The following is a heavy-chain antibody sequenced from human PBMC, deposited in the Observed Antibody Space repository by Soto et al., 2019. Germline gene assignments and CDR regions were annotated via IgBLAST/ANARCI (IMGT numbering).Heavy chain of an antibody. Sequence: EVQLVESGGGLVQPGGSLRLSCVASGFTFSNYGMNWVRQGPGKGLEWLSSISKSGTTRYYADSVKGRFTISRDNAKNSLYLQMNSLRDEDMAVYYCARDGYCVSSTCSSLPDVWGQGTTVTVSS. CDR1: GFTFSNYG. V-gene: IGHV3-48*02. CDR3: ARDGYCVSSTCSSLPDV. D-gene: IGHD2-2*03. CDR2: ISKSGTTR. J-gene: IGHJ6*02.